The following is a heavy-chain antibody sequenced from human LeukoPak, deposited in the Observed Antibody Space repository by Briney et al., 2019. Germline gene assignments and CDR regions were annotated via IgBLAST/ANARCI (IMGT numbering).Heavy chain of an antibody. D-gene: IGHD1-26*01. CDR3: ARGGSYYDY. J-gene: IGHJ4*02. V-gene: IGHV4-59*01. CDR2: IYYSGST. Sequence: PSETLSLTCTVSGGSISSYYWSWIRQPPGKGLEWIGYIYYSGSTNYSPSLKSRVTISVDTSKNQFSLKLRSVTAADTAVYFCARGGSYYDYWGQGTLVTVSS. CDR1: GGSISSYY.